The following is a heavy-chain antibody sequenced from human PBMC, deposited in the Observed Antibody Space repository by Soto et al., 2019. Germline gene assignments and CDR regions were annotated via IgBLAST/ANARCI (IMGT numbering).Heavy chain of an antibody. V-gene: IGHV3-48*01. CDR1: GFTFSYYN. J-gene: IGHJ4*02. D-gene: IGHD6-13*01. CDR2: ISSSSSTI. CDR3: ARDGDGSSWPFDY. Sequence: PGGSLRLSCAASGFTFSYYNMNWVRQAPARGLEWVSYISSSSSTIYYADSVKGSFTISRDNASNSLYLQMNSLRAEDKAVYYCARDGDGSSWPFDYWGQGTLVTVSS.